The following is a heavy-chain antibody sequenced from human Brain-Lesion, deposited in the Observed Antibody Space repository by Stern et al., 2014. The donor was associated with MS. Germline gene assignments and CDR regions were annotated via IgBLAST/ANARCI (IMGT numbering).Heavy chain of an antibody. CDR3: ATLSPGAGGNYYRHFDY. V-gene: IGHV1-24*01. CDR1: GYTLTELS. D-gene: IGHD1-26*01. Sequence: VQLVESGAEVKKPGASVKVSCKVSGYTLTELSMHWVRQAPRKGIEWMGGFDPEDGATIYAKTFQGGAPMNEDTSTDTAYMELSSLRSEDTAVYYCATLSPGAGGNYYRHFDYWGQGTLVTVSS. CDR2: FDPEDGAT. J-gene: IGHJ4*02.